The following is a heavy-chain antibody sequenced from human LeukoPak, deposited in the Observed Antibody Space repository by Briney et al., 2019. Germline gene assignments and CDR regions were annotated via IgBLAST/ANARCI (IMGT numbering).Heavy chain of an antibody. V-gene: IGHV1-2*02. Sequence: ASVKVSCKASGYTFTGYYIWARQAPGQGLEWMGWINPTSGDTRYSQRFEGRVTMTRDTSVSTAYMELNRLTFDDTAVFYCARATMITFGGLNIWGQGTLVTVSS. J-gene: IGHJ3*02. CDR3: ARATMITFGGLNI. D-gene: IGHD3-16*01. CDR1: GYTFTGYY. CDR2: INPTSGDT.